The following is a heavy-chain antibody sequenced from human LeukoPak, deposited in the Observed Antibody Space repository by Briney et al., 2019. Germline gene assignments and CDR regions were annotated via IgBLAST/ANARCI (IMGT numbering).Heavy chain of an antibody. CDR1: GFIFSSYA. CDR3: AKVRSDYYDILTGNYNPLFDY. J-gene: IGHJ4*02. D-gene: IGHD3-9*01. Sequence: GGSLRLSCTAPGFIFSSYAMSWVRQAPGKGLEWVSAIRGSGGSTYYADSVKGRFTISRDNSKNILFLQMNSLRAEDTAVYYCAKVRSDYYDILTGNYNPLFDYWGQGTLVTVSS. V-gene: IGHV3-23*01. CDR2: IRGSGGST.